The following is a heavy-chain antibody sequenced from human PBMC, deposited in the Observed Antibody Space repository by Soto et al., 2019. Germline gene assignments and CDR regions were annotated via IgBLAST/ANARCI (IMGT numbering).Heavy chain of an antibody. J-gene: IGHJ6*02. V-gene: IGHV5-10-1*01. Sequence: ESLKISFKGSGYSFTSYWISWVRQIPGKGLEWMGRVDPGDSYTNYSPSFQGHVTISADKSISTAYLQWSSLKASDTAMYYCARQSGFWSGYYTVHPRKYYYYGMDVWGQGTTVTVSS. CDR3: ARQSGFWSGYYTVHPRKYYYYGMDV. D-gene: IGHD3-3*01. CDR2: VDPGDSYT. CDR1: GYSFTSYW.